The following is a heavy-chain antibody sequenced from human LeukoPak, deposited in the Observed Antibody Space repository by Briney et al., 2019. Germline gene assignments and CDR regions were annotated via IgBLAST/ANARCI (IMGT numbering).Heavy chain of an antibody. J-gene: IGHJ4*02. CDR3: ARGSGQN. V-gene: IGHV4-61*02. CDR1: GGSISSSSYY. Sequence: SETLSLTCTVSGGSISSSSYYWSLFRQPAGKGLEWIGRIYTSGNTNYNPSLKSRVTMSVDTSKNQFSLKLSSVTAADTAVYYCARGSGQNWGQGTLVTVSS. CDR2: IYTSGNT.